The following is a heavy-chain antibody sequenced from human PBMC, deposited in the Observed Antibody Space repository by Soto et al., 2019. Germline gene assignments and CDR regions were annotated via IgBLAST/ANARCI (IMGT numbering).Heavy chain of an antibody. CDR2: IRSKAYGGTT. J-gene: IGHJ5*02. D-gene: IGHD3-3*01. V-gene: IGHV3-49*03. CDR3: MVTIFGVVIMGGNWFDP. Sequence: GGSLRLSCTASGFTFGDYAMSWFRQAPGKGLEWVGFIRSKAYGGTTEYAASVKGRFTISRDDSKSIAYLQMNSLKTEDTAVYYCMVTIFGVVIMGGNWFDPWGQGTLVTVSS. CDR1: GFTFGDYA.